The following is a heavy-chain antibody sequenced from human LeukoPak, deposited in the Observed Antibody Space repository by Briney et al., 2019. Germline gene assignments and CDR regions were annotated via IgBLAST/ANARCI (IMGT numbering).Heavy chain of an antibody. Sequence: GGSLRLSCAASGFTFTDAWMSWVRQAPGRGLEWVGHIRSKSGGGTAAYTAPVKGRFTMSRDNSKNALYLKMNNLKTDDTAVYYSATECIVVDLAATIFDYWGQGTLVTVSP. J-gene: IGHJ4*02. V-gene: IGHV3-15*01. CDR3: ATECIVVDLAATIFDY. CDR1: GFTFTDAW. CDR2: IRSKSGGGTA. D-gene: IGHD2-15*01.